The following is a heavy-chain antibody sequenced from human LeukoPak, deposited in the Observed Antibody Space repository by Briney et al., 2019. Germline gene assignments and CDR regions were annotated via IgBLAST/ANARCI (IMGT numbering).Heavy chain of an antibody. D-gene: IGHD3-9*01. J-gene: IGHJ4*02. CDR3: ARPRGYYDILTGYYSTIYFDY. CDR1: GGTFSSYA. CDR2: IIPIFGTA. V-gene: IGHV1-69*13. Sequence: GASVKVSCKASGGTFSSYAISWVRQAPGQGLEWMGGIIPIFGTANYAQKFQGRVTITADESTSTAYMELSSLRSEDTAVYYCARPRGYYDILTGYYSTIYFDYWGRGTLVTVSS.